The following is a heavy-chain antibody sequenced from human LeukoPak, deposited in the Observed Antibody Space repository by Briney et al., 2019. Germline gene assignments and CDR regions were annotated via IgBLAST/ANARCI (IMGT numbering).Heavy chain of an antibody. J-gene: IGHJ4*02. CDR3: VRGHLVFAY. D-gene: IGHD6-6*01. CDR1: GGSISDYY. CDR2: VYYSGST. Sequence: KSSGTLSLTCTVSGGSISDYYWSWIRQPPGKGLEWIGYVYYSGSTSYNPSLKSRVTISVDTSKNQFSLKVSSVTAADTALYYCVRGHLVFAYWGQGTLVTVSS. V-gene: IGHV4-59*01.